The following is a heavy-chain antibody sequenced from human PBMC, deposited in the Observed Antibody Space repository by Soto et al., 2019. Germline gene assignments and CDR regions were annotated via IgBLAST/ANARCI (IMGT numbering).Heavy chain of an antibody. D-gene: IGHD2-21*02. CDR1: GGSISSGGYS. J-gene: IGHJ6*02. CDR2: IYYSGST. Sequence: QVQLQESGPGLVKPSQTLSLTCTVSGGSISSGGYSWTWIRQHPGKGLERIGYIYYSGSTYYNPYLKSRVTMSVDTFKIQFYMQMTPVTAADTAVYYCARVCGGNCNYVIDVWAQGTTVTISS. CDR3: ARVCGGNCNYVIDV. V-gene: IGHV4-31*03.